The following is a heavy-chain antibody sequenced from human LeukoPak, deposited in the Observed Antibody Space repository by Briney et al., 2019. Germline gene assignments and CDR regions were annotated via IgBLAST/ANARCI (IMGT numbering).Heavy chain of an antibody. D-gene: IGHD2-2*01. J-gene: IGHJ3*02. Sequence: ASVKVSCKASGYTFTDYYMHWVRQAPGQGLEWMGRINPNSGGTNYAQKFQGRVTMTRDTSISTAYMELSRLLSDDTAVYYCARDASSTSCCDGFDIWGQGTMVTVSS. CDR3: ARDASSTSCCDGFDI. CDR1: GYTFTDYY. CDR2: INPNSGGT. V-gene: IGHV1-2*06.